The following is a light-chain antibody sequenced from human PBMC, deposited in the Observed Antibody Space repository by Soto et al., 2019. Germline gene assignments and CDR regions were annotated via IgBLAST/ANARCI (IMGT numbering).Light chain of an antibody. Sequence: QSVLTQPASVSGSPGQSITISCTGTSSDVGGYNYVSWYQQHPGKAPKLMIYDVSNRPSGVSYRFSGSKSGNTASLTISGLQAEDEADYYCSSYTSSSPHVFGTGTKVTVL. CDR3: SSYTSSSPHV. V-gene: IGLV2-14*01. CDR1: SSDVGGYNY. J-gene: IGLJ1*01. CDR2: DVS.